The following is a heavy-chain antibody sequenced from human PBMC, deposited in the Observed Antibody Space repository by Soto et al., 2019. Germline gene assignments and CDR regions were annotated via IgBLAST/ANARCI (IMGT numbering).Heavy chain of an antibody. CDR1: GDSISSSNW. CDR3: ARDQIFGVVRTHYYYAMDV. CDR2: IYHSGST. J-gene: IGHJ6*02. V-gene: IGHV4-4*02. Sequence: QVQLQESGPGLVKPSETLSLTCAVSGDSISSSNWWSWVRHSPGKGLEWIGEIYHSGSTNYNPSLMSRVTVSRDKSKNQFSLRRRSVTAADTAVYYCARDQIFGVVRTHYYYAMDVWGQGTTVTVSS. D-gene: IGHD3-3*01.